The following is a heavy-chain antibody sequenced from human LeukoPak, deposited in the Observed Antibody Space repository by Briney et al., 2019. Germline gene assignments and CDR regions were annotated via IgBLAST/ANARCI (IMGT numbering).Heavy chain of an antibody. V-gene: IGHV1-2*02. J-gene: IGHJ4*02. CDR2: MNPNSGGT. CDR3: TRGTLSGPLNNNYFDY. D-gene: IGHD1/OR15-1a*01. CDR1: GYAFTDYY. Sequence: ASVKVSCKASGYAFTDYYIHWVRQAPGHGPEWMGWMNPNSGGTHYTQKFQGRVSMARDRSITTAYMELSGLRSDDTAVYYCTRGTLSGPLNNNYFDYWGQGTLVTVAS.